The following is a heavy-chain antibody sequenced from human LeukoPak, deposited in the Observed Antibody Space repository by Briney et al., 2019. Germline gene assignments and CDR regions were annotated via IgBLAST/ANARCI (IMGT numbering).Heavy chain of an antibody. D-gene: IGHD2-2*01. Sequence: GGSLRLSCAASGFTFSSYAMSWVRQAPGKGLEWVSAISGSGGSTYYADSVKGRLTISRDNSKNTLYLQMNSLRAEDTAVYYCAKDRRPNIVVVPAAFDYWGQGTLVTVSS. CDR1: GFTFSSYA. CDR2: ISGSGGST. J-gene: IGHJ4*02. V-gene: IGHV3-23*01. CDR3: AKDRRPNIVVVPAAFDY.